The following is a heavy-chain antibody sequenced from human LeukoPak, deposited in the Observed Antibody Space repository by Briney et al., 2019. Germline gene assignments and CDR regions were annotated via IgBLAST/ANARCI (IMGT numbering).Heavy chain of an antibody. Sequence: ASVKVSCKASGYTFTGYYMHWVRQAPGQGLEWMGWINPNSGGTNYAQKFQGRVTMTRDTSISTAYMELSGLRSGDTAVYYCARRGGYDSGIDYWGQGTLVTVSS. CDR2: INPNSGGT. J-gene: IGHJ4*02. CDR1: GYTFTGYY. V-gene: IGHV1-2*02. D-gene: IGHD5-12*01. CDR3: ARRGGYDSGIDY.